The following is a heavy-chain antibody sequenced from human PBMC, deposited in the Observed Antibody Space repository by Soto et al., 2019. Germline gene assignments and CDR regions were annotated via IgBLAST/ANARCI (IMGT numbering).Heavy chain of an antibody. Sequence: QVQLQQWGAGLLKPSETLSLTCAVYGGTFSGYYWTWIRQPPGKGLEWIGKINHSGSTNYNPSLKSRVTISVDTSNDQFSLKVRSVTAADTAVYYCARGNRDATYYSDSGSLYYMDVWGKGTAVTVSS. D-gene: IGHD3-10*01. CDR3: ARGNRDATYYSDSGSLYYMDV. CDR1: GGTFSGYY. CDR2: INHSGST. J-gene: IGHJ6*03. V-gene: IGHV4-34*01.